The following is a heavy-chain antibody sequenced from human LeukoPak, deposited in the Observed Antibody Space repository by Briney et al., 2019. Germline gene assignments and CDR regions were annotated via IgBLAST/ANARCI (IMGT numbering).Heavy chain of an antibody. CDR2: IIPILGTA. V-gene: IGHV1-69*04. Sequence: ASVKVSCKASGGTFSSYAITWVRQAPGQGLEWMGRIIPILGTANYAQKFQGRVTITADKSTSTAYMEVSSLSSEGTAVYYCARASSSGWSPFDYWGQGTLVTVSS. CDR1: GGTFSSYA. CDR3: ARASSSGWSPFDY. D-gene: IGHD6-13*01. J-gene: IGHJ4*02.